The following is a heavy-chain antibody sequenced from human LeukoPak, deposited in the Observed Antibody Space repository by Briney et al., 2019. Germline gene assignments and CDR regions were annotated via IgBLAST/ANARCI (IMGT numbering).Heavy chain of an antibody. V-gene: IGHV3-23*01. Sequence: GGSLRLSCAASGLTFSGYAITWIRQAPGKGLEWVSTISAVASTIYYADSVKGRFIISRDNSKNSLYLQMDSLRAEDTAFYYCARLRRNSDRSGYYYYYDYWGQGTLVTVSS. CDR2: ISAVASTI. CDR3: ARLRRNSDRSGYYYYYDY. CDR1: GLTFSGYA. D-gene: IGHD3-22*01. J-gene: IGHJ4*02.